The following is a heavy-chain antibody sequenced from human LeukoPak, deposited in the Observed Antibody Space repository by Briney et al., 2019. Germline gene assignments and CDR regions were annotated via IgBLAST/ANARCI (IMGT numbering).Heavy chain of an antibody. V-gene: IGHV3-9*01. D-gene: IGHD3-10*01. CDR3: AKERFGERRFDY. Sequence: GRSLRLSCAASGFTFDDYAMHWVRQAPGKGLEWASGISWNSGSIGYADSVKGRFTISRDNAKNSLYLQMNSLRAEDTALYYCAKERFGERRFDYWGQGTLVTVSS. CDR1: GFTFDDYA. J-gene: IGHJ4*02. CDR2: ISWNSGSI.